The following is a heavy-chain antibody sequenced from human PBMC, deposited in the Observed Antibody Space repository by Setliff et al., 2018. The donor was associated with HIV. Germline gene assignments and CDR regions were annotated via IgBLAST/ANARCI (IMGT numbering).Heavy chain of an antibody. CDR1: GFSLRSYS. Sequence: GGSLRLSCAASGFSLRSYSMNWVRQAPGKGLAWVSYISSRGSTMFYADSVKGRFTISRDNAKNSLYLQMNSLRAEDTAVYYCAREVVGATERYYFDYWGQGTLVTVSS. J-gene: IGHJ4*02. V-gene: IGHV3-48*01. D-gene: IGHD1-26*01. CDR3: AREVVGATERYYFDY. CDR2: ISSRGSTM.